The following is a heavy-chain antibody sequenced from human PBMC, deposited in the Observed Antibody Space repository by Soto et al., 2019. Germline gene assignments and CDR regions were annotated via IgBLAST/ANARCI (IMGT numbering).Heavy chain of an antibody. V-gene: IGHV3-66*01. CDR3: ARDVSSGWYYFDY. Sequence: EVQLVESGGGLFQPGGSRRLSGAASGFTFISNYRSWVPRAPGKGPEWVSVISSDGSKYYADSVKVRFTISRDNSKNTLYLQMNSLRAEDTAVYFCARDVSSGWYYFDYWGQGTLVTVSS. J-gene: IGHJ4*02. CDR1: GFTFISNY. D-gene: IGHD6-19*01. CDR2: ISSDGSK.